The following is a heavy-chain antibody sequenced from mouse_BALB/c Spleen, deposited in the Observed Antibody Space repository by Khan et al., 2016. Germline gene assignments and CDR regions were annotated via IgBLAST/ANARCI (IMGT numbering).Heavy chain of an antibody. CDR2: INPESRTI. CDR3: ARAGYYGYLAY. CDR1: GFDFSRYW. D-gene: IGHD1-1*01. V-gene: IGHV4-1*02. J-gene: IGHJ3*01. Sequence: EVQLQESGGGLVQPGGSLKLSCAASGFDFSRYWMSWVRQAPGKGLEWIGDINPESRTINYTPYLKDKFIISRDNAKNTLYLQMSKVRSEDTALYYCARAGYYGYLAYWGQGTLVSVSA.